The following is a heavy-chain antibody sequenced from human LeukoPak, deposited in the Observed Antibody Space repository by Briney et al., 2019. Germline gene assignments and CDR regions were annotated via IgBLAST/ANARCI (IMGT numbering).Heavy chain of an antibody. CDR2: MNPNSGNT. D-gene: IGHD6-13*01. V-gene: IGHV1-8*01. CDR3: ARGDSRQDAFDI. CDR1: GYTFTSYD. Sequence: GASVKVSCKASGYTFTSYDINWVRQATGQGIEWMGWMNPNSGNTGYAQKFQGRVTMTRNTSISTAYMELSSLRSEDTAVYYCARGDSRQDAFDIWGQGTMVTVSS. J-gene: IGHJ3*02.